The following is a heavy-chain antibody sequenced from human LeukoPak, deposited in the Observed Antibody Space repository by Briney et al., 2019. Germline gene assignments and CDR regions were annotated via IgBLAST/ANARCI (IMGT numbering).Heavy chain of an antibody. D-gene: IGHD4-23*01. CDR1: GGSISSGAYS. J-gene: IGHJ4*02. CDR2: IYYSGTT. CDR3: ARTDYGGNSWYFDY. Sequence: SETLSLTCAVSGGSISSGAYSWGWIRQPPGKGLGWIGYIYYSGTTYYNPSLKSRVTISVDTSKNQFSLKLISVTAADTAVYYCARTDYGGNSWYFDYWGQGTLVTVSS. V-gene: IGHV4-30-4*07.